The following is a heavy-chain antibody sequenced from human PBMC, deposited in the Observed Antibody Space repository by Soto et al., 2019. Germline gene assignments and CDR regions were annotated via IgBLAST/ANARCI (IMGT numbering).Heavy chain of an antibody. D-gene: IGHD3-10*01. CDR3: ARVDGGYYGSGSYLYYYYYYGMDV. CDR1: GGSISSCGYS. Sequence: PSETLSLTCAVSGGSISSCGYSWSWIPQPPGKGLEWIGYINHSASTNYDPPLKIPVTISVDTSKNQFSLKLSSVTAADTAVYYCARVDGGYYGSGSYLYYYYYYGMDVWGQGTTVT. V-gene: IGHV4-30-2*01. CDR2: INHSAST. J-gene: IGHJ6*02.